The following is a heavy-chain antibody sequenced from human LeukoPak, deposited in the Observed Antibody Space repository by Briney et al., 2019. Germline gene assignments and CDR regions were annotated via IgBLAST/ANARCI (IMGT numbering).Heavy chain of an antibody. CDR3: ARAVSGSLYGDFDF. J-gene: IGHJ4*02. D-gene: IGHD1-26*01. Sequence: ASVKVSCKASGYSFADYYLHWVRQAPGQGLEWMGWINPDNGDTNYAQKLQGRVTMTTDTSTTTSYMELRSLRSDDTAVYYCARAVSGSLYGDFDFWGQGTLVTVSA. CDR2: INPDNGDT. V-gene: IGHV1-18*04. CDR1: GYSFADYY.